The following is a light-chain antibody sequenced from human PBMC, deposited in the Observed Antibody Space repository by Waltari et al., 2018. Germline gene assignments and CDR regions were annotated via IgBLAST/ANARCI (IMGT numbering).Light chain of an antibody. CDR1: QGLGSW. J-gene: IGKJ2*02. Sequence: DIQMTQSPSTLSASVGDRVTITCRASQGLGSWLAWFQQKPGKAPDLLIYKASNLERGVPSRFSGSGYGREFTLTITSLQAENSATYYYQQYNSYPWTFGQGTKLEIK. CDR3: QQYNSYPWT. CDR2: KAS. V-gene: IGKV1-5*03.